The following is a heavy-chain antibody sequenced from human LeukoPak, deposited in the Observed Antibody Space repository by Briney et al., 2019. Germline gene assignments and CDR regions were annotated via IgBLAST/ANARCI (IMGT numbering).Heavy chain of an antibody. V-gene: IGHV3-74*01. CDR1: GFTFSSYW. D-gene: IGHD1-26*01. Sequence: GGSLRLSCAASGFTFSSYWMHWVRQAPGKGLVWVSRINTDGSSTSYADSVKGRFTISRDNSKNTLYLQMNSLRAEDTAVYYCAEQSRIVGATPYYFDYWGRGTLVTVSS. J-gene: IGHJ4*02. CDR2: INTDGSST. CDR3: AEQSRIVGATPYYFDY.